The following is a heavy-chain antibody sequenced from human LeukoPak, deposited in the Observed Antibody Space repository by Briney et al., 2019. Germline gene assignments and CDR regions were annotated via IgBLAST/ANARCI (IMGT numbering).Heavy chain of an antibody. CDR1: GYTFTTNY. Sequence: ASVKVSCKASGYTFTTNYMHWVRQAPGQGLEWMGIINPSGGRTSYAQKFQGRVTMTRDMSTSTVYMELSSLRFEDTAVYYCARDPKDESSGYNYFDYWGQGTLVTVSS. D-gene: IGHD3-22*01. V-gene: IGHV1-46*01. J-gene: IGHJ4*02. CDR2: INPSGGRT. CDR3: ARDPKDESSGYNYFDY.